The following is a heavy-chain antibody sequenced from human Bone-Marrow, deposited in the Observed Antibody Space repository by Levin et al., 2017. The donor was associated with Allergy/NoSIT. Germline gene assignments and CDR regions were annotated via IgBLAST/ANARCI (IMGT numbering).Heavy chain of an antibody. CDR2: ISHDGNTK. Sequence: GESLKISCAASGFSFIGYALHWVRQPPGKGLEWVAVISHDGNTKFYAYSVKGRFSISRDTSSNTVSLQMNSLRPEDTAVYYCVKDGVVAAADHLFFDSWGQGTLVTVAS. V-gene: IGHV3-30-3*01. CDR1: GFSFIGYA. CDR3: VKDGVVAAADHLFFDS. D-gene: IGHD6-13*01. J-gene: IGHJ4*02.